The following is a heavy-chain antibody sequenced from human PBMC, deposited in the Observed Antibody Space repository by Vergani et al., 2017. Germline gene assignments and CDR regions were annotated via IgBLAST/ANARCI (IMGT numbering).Heavy chain of an antibody. Sequence: EVQLVVSGGGLVKPGGSLRLSCAASGFTFSSYSMNWVRQARGKGLEWVSSISSSSSYIYYADSVKGRFTISRDNAKNSLYLHMNSLRAEDTAVYCCARVVEFKMGYYCFDYWGQGTLVTVSS. CDR2: ISSSSSYI. J-gene: IGHJ4*02. CDR3: ARVVEFKMGYYCFDY. CDR1: GFTFSSYS. D-gene: IGHD1-26*01. V-gene: IGHV3-21*01.